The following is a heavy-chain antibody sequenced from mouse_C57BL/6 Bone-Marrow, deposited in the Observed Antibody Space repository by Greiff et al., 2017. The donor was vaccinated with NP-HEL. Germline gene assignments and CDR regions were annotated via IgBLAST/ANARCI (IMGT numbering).Heavy chain of an antibody. CDR2: IHPNSGST. CDR1: GYTFTSYW. V-gene: IGHV1-64*01. CDR3: ARLGGYDGYAMDY. Sequence: VQLQQPGAELVKPGASVKLSCKASGYTFTSYWMHWVKQRPGQGLEWIGMIHPNSGSTNYNEKFKSKATLTVDKSSSTAYMQLSSLTSEDSAVYYCARLGGYDGYAMDYWGQGTSVTVSS. D-gene: IGHD2-2*01. J-gene: IGHJ4*01.